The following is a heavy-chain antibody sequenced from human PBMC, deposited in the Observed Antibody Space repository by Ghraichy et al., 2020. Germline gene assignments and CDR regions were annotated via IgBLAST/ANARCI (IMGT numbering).Heavy chain of an antibody. CDR2: IYSGGST. V-gene: IGHV3-53*01. CDR1: GFTVSSNY. D-gene: IGHD5-12*01. J-gene: IGHJ4*02. CDR3: ARDPSGSYYFDY. Sequence: LTCVASGFTVSSNYMSWVRQAPGKGLEWVSVIYSGGSTYYADSVKGRFTISRDSSKNTLYLQMNSLRAEDTAVYYCARDPSGSYYFDYWGQGTLVTVSS.